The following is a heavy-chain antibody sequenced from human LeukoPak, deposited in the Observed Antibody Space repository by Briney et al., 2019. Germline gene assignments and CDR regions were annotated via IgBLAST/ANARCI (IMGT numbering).Heavy chain of an antibody. CDR2: IYYSGST. CDR1: GGSISSGGYY. Sequence: SETLSLTCTVSGGSISSGGYYWSWIRQRPGKGLEWIGYIYYSGSTYYNPSLKSRVTISVDTSKNQFSLKLSSVTAADTAVYYCARWESYSGYFDYWGQGTLVTVSS. D-gene: IGHD3-16*01. J-gene: IGHJ4*02. V-gene: IGHV4-31*03. CDR3: ARWESYSGYFDY.